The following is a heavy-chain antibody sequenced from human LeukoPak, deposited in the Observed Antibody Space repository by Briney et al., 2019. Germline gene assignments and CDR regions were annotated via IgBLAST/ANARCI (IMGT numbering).Heavy chain of an antibody. D-gene: IGHD1-26*01. CDR3: AKDRGLVGATGAFDI. CDR2: ISGSGGST. V-gene: IGHV3-23*01. J-gene: IGHJ3*02. Sequence: GGSLRLSCASSGFTFSSYAMSWVRQAPGKGLEWVSAISGSGGSTYYADSVKGRFTISRDNSKNTLYLQMNRLRAEDTAVYYCAKDRGLVGATGAFDIWGQGTMVTVSS. CDR1: GFTFSSYA.